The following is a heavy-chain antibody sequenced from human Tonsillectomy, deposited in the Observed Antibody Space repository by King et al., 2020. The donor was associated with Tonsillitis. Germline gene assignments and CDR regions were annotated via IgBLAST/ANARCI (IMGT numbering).Heavy chain of an antibody. CDR3: ATNALESDTSAYRDFRH. D-gene: IGHD3-22*01. V-gene: IGHV1-2*02. J-gene: IGHJ1*01. CDR1: GDTFTGHF. Sequence: QLVQSGAELRKPGASVSVSCRPSGDTFTGHFVHWVRQAPGQGLEWMGWINPNSGDTHYAQKFQGRVTMSGDVSITTAYMGLSSLRPDDTAVYYCATNALESDTSAYRDFRHWGQGTLVTVSS. CDR2: INPNSGDT.